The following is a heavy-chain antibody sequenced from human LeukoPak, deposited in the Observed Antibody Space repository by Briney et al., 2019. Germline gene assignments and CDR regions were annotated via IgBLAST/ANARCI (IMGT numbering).Heavy chain of an antibody. J-gene: IGHJ6*03. CDR2: IYHSGST. CDR3: ARVVYSSSWYIPNYYYYYMDV. CDR1: GGSISSGYY. V-gene: IGHV4-38-2*02. D-gene: IGHD6-13*01. Sequence: PSETLSLTCTVSGGSISSGYYWGWIPQPPGKGLEWIGSIYHSGSTYYNPSLKSRVTISVDTSKNQFSLKLSSVTAADTAVYYCARVVYSSSWYIPNYYYYYMDVWGKGTTVTISS.